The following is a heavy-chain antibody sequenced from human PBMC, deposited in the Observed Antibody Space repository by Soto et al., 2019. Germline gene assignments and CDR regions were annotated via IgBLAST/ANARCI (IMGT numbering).Heavy chain of an antibody. J-gene: IGHJ4*02. D-gene: IGHD4-17*01. CDR2: IKGDEITT. CDR3: ARGLYGAYGQDF. CDR1: GFTFSSYW. Sequence: GGSLRLSCAASGFTFSSYWIHWFRQAPGKGLVWVSRIKGDEITTNYADSVKGRFTISRDNAKNTVFLQMHSLRAEDTALYYCARGLYGAYGQDFWGQGILVTVSS. V-gene: IGHV3-74*01.